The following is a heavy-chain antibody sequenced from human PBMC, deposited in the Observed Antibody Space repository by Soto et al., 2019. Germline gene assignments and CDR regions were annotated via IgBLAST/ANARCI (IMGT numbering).Heavy chain of an antibody. CDR2: INPSGGST. CDR3: ARAAPVYYDSGGYYYLHGGYGMGV. Sequence: SVKVSCKASGYTFTSYYMHWVRQAPGQGLEWMGIINPSGGSTSYAQKFQGRVTMTRDTSTSTVYMELSSLRSEGTAVYYCARAAPVYYDSGGYYYLHGGYGMGVWGKGTTVTVSS. CDR1: GYTFTSYY. V-gene: IGHV1-46*01. D-gene: IGHD3-22*01. J-gene: IGHJ6*04.